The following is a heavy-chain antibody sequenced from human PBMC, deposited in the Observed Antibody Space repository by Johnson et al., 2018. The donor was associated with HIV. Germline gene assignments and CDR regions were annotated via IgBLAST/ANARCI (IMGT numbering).Heavy chain of an antibody. J-gene: IGHJ3*02. CDR2: IGTAGDT. D-gene: IGHD3-16*01. CDR3: ARDGGFVGAFDI. V-gene: IGHV3-13*01. Sequence: MLLVESGGGLVQPGGSLRLSCAASGFTFSSYWMHWVRQATGKGLEWVSAIGTAGDTYYPGSVKGRFTISRENAKNSLYLQMNILRAGDTAVYYCARDGGFVGAFDIWGQGTMVTVSS. CDR1: GFTFSSYW.